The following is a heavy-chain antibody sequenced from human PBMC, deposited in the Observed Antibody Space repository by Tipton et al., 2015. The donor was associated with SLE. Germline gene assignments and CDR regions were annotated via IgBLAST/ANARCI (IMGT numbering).Heavy chain of an antibody. Sequence: SLRLSCGATGFTFSGSDMHWVRQASGKGLEWVGRIRSQANGYATGYAASVKGRFTISRDDSNNTTYLQMNSLKTEDTAVYYCTTLLRFLEWPPRSAFDVWGQGTTVTVAS. J-gene: IGHJ3*01. CDR2: IRSQANGYAT. D-gene: IGHD3-3*01. V-gene: IGHV3-73*01. CDR1: GFTFSGSD. CDR3: TTLLRFLEWPPRSAFDV.